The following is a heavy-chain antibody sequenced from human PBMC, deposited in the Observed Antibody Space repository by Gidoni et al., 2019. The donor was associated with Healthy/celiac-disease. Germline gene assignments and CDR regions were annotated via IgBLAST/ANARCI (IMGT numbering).Heavy chain of an antibody. Sequence: EVQLVESGGGLVQPGGSLRLSCAASGFPFSSNSMNWFRQAPGKGLEWVSYISSISSTRYYADSVKGRFTISRDNAKNSLYLQMNSLRDEDTAVYYCARDWWLVQQHAFDIWGQGTMVTVSS. V-gene: IGHV3-48*02. J-gene: IGHJ3*02. CDR3: ARDWWLVQQHAFDI. CDR2: ISSISSTR. D-gene: IGHD6-19*01. CDR1: GFPFSSNS.